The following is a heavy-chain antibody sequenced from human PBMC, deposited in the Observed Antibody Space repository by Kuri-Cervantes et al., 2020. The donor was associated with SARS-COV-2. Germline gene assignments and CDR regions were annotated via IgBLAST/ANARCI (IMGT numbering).Heavy chain of an antibody. CDR2: ISYDGSNK. D-gene: IGHD3-22*01. CDR3: ARDGVHYYDSSGYYYGPFDY. Sequence: GESLKISCAASGFTFSSYAMHWVRQAPGKGLEWVAVISYDGSNKYYADSVKGRFTISRDNSKNTLYLQMNSLRAEDTAVYYCARDGVHYYDSSGYYYGPFDYWGQGTLVTAPQ. CDR1: GFTFSSYA. J-gene: IGHJ4*02. V-gene: IGHV3-30-3*01.